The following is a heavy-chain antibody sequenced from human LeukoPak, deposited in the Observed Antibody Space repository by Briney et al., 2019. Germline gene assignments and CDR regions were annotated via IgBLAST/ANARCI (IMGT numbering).Heavy chain of an antibody. V-gene: IGHV3-33*06. J-gene: IGHJ6*02. CDR3: AQDRGYYGMDV. CDR2: IWYDGSNK. Sequence: GGSLRLSCAASGFKFSSYAMSWVRQAPGKGLEWVAVIWYDGSNKYYADSVKGRFTISRDNSKNTLYLQMNSLRAEDTAVYYCAQDRGYYGMDVWGQGTTVTVSS. CDR1: GFKFSSYA. D-gene: IGHD3-10*01.